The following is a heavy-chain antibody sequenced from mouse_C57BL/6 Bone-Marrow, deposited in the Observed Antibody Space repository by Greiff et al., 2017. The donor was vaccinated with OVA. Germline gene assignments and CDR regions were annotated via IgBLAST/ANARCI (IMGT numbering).Heavy chain of an antibody. CDR3: ARGNFGSSFYAMDY. CDR1: GFNIKNTY. CDR2: IDPANDNT. D-gene: IGHD1-1*01. V-gene: IGHV14-3*01. J-gene: IGHJ4*01. Sequence: LVESVAELVRPGASVKLSCTASGFNIKNTYMHWVKQRPEQGLEWIGRIDPANDNTKYAPKFQGKATMTADTSSNTAYLQRSSLSSEDTAVYCCARGNFGSSFYAMDYWGQGTSVTVSS.